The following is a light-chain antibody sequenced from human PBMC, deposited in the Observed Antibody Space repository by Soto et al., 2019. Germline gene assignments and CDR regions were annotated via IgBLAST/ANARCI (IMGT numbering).Light chain of an antibody. CDR1: QSISSW. CDR3: QQYHSYSLT. J-gene: IGKJ4*01. CDR2: KAS. Sequence: DIQMTQSPSTLSASVGDRVTITCRASQSISSWLAWYQQKPRKAPKVLIYKASNLESGVPSRFSGSGSGTEFTLTISSLQPDDFATYYCQQYHSYSLTFGGGTKVE. V-gene: IGKV1-5*03.